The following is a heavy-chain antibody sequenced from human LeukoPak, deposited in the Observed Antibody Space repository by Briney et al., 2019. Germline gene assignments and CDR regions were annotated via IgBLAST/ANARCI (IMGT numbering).Heavy chain of an antibody. CDR3: ARDPLWFGEFTNSENDY. V-gene: IGHV4-38-2*02. J-gene: IGHJ4*02. CDR2: IYHSGST. Sequence: PSETLPLTCTVSGYSISSGYYWGWIRQPPGKGLEWIGSIYHSGSTYYNPSLKSRVTISVDTSKNQFSLKLSSVTAADTAVYYCARDPLWFGEFTNSENDYWGQGTLVTVSS. D-gene: IGHD3-10*01. CDR1: GYSISSGYY.